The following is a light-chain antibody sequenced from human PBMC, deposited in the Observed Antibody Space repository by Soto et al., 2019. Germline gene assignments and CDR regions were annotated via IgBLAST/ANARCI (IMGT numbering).Light chain of an antibody. J-gene: IGLJ1*01. CDR3: SSHGGANNFYV. CDR2: EVT. V-gene: IGLV2-8*01. CDR1: NSDIGAYNY. Sequence: QSVLTQPPSASLSPGQSVTISCTGTNSDIGAYNYVSWYQQHPGKVPKLIIYEVTKRPSGVPDRFSASKSGNTASLTVSGLQAEDEADYYCSSHGGANNFYVFGTGTKVTVL.